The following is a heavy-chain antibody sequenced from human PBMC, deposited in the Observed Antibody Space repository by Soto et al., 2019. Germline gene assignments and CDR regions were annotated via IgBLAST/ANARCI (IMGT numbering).Heavy chain of an antibody. J-gene: IGHJ2*01. CDR2: ISSSSSTI. D-gene: IGHD3-3*01. Sequence: EVQLVESGGGLVKPGGSLRLSCAASGFTFSSYSMNWVRQAPGKGLEWVSSISSSSSTIYYADSVKGRFTISRDNAKNSLYLQMNSLRAEDTAVYYCARSRDDFWSGYSYWYFDLWGRGTLVTVSS. CDR1: GFTFSSYS. V-gene: IGHV3-21*01. CDR3: ARSRDDFWSGYSYWYFDL.